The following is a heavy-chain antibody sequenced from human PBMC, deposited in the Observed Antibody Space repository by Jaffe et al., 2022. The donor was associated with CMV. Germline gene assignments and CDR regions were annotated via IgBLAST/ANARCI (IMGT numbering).Heavy chain of an antibody. Sequence: QVQLVESGGGVVQPGRSLRLSCAASGFTFSSYGMHWVRQAPGKGLEWVAVIWYDGSNKYYADSVKGRFTISRDNSKNTLYLQMNSLRAEDTAVYYCARERYSSGWYPIGFDYWGQGTLVTVSS. CDR2: IWYDGSNK. CDR3: ARERYSSGWYPIGFDY. D-gene: IGHD6-19*01. J-gene: IGHJ4*02. V-gene: IGHV3-33*08. CDR1: GFTFSSYG.